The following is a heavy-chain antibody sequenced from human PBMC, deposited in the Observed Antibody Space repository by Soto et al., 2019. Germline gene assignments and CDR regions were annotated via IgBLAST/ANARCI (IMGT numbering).Heavy chain of an antibody. D-gene: IGHD6-6*01. Sequence: EVLLLESGGGLVQPGGSLRLSCAASGFNFSAYAMGWVRPAPGKGLEWVSSVSNLGSITDYADSVKGRFTISRDNSECTLYLHMSSLITEDTAVYFCAIDRWFSASSSSGLDSLGQGTLVTVSS. CDR1: GFNFSAYA. V-gene: IGHV3-23*01. CDR3: AIDRWFSASSSSGLDS. CDR2: VSNLGSIT. J-gene: IGHJ4*02.